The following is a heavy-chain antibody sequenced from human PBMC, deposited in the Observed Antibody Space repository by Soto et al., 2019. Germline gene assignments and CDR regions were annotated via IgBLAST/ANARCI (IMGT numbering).Heavy chain of an antibody. V-gene: IGHV3-9*01. J-gene: IGHJ4*02. CDR1: GFTFDDYA. CDR3: AKDIVAEYSNPWGYFDY. Sequence: EVQLVESGGGLVQPGRSLRLSCAASGFTFDDYAMHWVRKAPGKGLVWVSGISWNSGSIGYADSVKGRFTISRDNAKNSLYLQMNSLRAEDTALYYCAKDIVAEYSNPWGYFDYWGQGTLVTVSS. D-gene: IGHD4-4*01. CDR2: ISWNSGSI.